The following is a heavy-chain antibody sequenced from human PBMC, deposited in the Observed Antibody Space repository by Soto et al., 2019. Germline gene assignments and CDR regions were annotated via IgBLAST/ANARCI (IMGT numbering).Heavy chain of an antibody. D-gene: IGHD2-15*01. CDR2: IGGGDDST. J-gene: IGHJ4*02. Sequence: RRLCCAASDFSLSRFPMTWVRLAPRQRLEWVSGIGGGDDSTHYADSVRGHFTISRDKSNNTVYRQLNSLRVEDTAHYFCAKVQPTGGGGWFYDSWGQGQLVTVSS. V-gene: IGHV3-23*01. CDR1: DFSLSRFP. CDR3: AKVQPTGGGGWFYDS.